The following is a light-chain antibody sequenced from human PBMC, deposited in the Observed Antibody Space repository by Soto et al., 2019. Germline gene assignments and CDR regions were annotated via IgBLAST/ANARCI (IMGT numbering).Light chain of an antibody. CDR1: QSLLHITGETF. CDR2: EVS. V-gene: IGKV2D-29*02. J-gene: IGKJ5*01. CDR3: LQSTQLPPT. Sequence: DVVITQTALSLSGDDGETASISFKSSQSLLHITGETFLFWYLQKPGQSPQLLIYEVSTRVSGVPDRFSGSGSGTDFTLEISRVETDAVAIYYCLQSTQLPPTFGQGTRLEIK.